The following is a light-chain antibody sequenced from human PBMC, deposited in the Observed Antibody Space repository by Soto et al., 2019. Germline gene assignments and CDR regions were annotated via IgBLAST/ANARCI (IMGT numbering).Light chain of an antibody. J-gene: IGKJ1*01. CDR3: QQYGSSPVT. CDR2: GAS. V-gene: IGKV3-20*01. Sequence: EIVLTQSPGTLSLSPGERATLSCRASQSVTSNYLAWYQQKPGQAPRLLIYGASSRATGIPDKFSGSGSGIDFTLTISRLEPEDFAVYFCQQYGSSPVTFGQGTKVDIK. CDR1: QSVTSNY.